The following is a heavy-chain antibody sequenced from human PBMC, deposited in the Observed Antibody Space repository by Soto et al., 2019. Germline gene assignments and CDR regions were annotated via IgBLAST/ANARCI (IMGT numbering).Heavy chain of an antibody. CDR1: GGTFSSYA. Sequence: VASVKVSCKASGGTFSSYAISWVRQAPGQGLEWMGGTIPIFGTANYAQKFQGRVTITADESTSTAYMELSSLRSEDTAVYYCARRDSENYDSSGYYWVYWGQGTLVTVSS. D-gene: IGHD3-22*01. CDR3: ARRDSENYDSSGYYWVY. J-gene: IGHJ4*02. V-gene: IGHV1-69*13. CDR2: TIPIFGTA.